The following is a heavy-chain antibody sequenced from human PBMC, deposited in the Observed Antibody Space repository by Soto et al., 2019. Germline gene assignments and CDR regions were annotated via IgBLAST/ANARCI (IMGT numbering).Heavy chain of an antibody. CDR3: ARERRWLRYFDRLLQYYFDY. D-gene: IGHD3-9*01. V-gene: IGHV4-34*01. CDR2: INHSGST. J-gene: IGHJ4*02. Sequence: SETLSLTCAVYGGSFSGYYWSWIRQPPGKGLEWIGEINHSGSTNYNPSLKSRVTISVDTSKNQFSLKLSSVTAADTAVYYCARERRWLRYFDRLLQYYFDYWGQGTLVTVSS. CDR1: GGSFSGYY.